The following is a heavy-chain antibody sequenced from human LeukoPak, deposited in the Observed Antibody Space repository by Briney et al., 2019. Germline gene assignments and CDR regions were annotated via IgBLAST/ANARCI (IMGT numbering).Heavy chain of an antibody. CDR2: IIPIFGTA. D-gene: IGHD3-22*01. V-gene: IGHV1-69*01. Sequence: GASVKVSCKASGGTFSSYAISWVRQAPGQGLEWMGGIIPIFGTANYAQKFQGRVTITADESTSTAYMELSRLRSDDTAVYYCARYYYDSSGYYNWFDPWGQGTLVTVSS. CDR1: GGTFSSYA. CDR3: ARYYYDSSGYYNWFDP. J-gene: IGHJ5*02.